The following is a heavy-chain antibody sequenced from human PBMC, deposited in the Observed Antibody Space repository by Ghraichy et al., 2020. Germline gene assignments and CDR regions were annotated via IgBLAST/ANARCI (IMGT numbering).Heavy chain of an antibody. CDR1: GFTFSSYS. Sequence: GGSLRLSCAASGFTFSSYSMNWVRQAPGKGLEWVSSISSSSSYIYYADSVKGRFTISRDNAKNSLYLQMNSLRAEDTAVYYCARETFGICSSTSCYGANYYYYMDVWGKGTTVTVSS. V-gene: IGHV3-21*01. D-gene: IGHD2-2*01. CDR3: ARETFGICSSTSCYGANYYYYMDV. J-gene: IGHJ6*03. CDR2: ISSSSSYI.